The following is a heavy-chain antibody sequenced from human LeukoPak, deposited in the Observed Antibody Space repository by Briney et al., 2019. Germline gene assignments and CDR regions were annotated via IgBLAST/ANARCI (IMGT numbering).Heavy chain of an antibody. D-gene: IGHD3-3*01. Sequence: GGPLRLSCAASGVTFSSNSMNWGRHAPGKGLEWVSSIIRSSSYIYYADSVKGRFTISRDNAKNSLYLQMNSLRAEDTAVYYCARENTIFGVYYGMDVWGQGTTVTVSS. CDR3: ARENTIFGVYYGMDV. J-gene: IGHJ6*02. CDR1: GVTFSSNS. CDR2: IIRSSSYI. V-gene: IGHV3-21*01.